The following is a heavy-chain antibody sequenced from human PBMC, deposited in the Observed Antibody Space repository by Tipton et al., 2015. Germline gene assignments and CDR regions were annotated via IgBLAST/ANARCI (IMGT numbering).Heavy chain of an antibody. CDR3: ASMGGYRDY. Sequence: QLVQSGPEVKKPGSSVKVSCKASGGTFSTYAISWVRQAPGQGLEWMGGIIPIFGTAIYAQNFQGRVTITADKSTTTAYMELSSLRSEDTAVYYCASMGGYRDYWGQGTLVTVSS. J-gene: IGHJ4*02. D-gene: IGHD3-22*01. V-gene: IGHV1-69*06. CDR1: GGTFSTYA. CDR2: IIPIFGTA.